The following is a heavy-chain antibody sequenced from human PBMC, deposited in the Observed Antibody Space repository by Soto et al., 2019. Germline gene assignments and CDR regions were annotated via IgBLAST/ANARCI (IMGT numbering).Heavy chain of an antibody. CDR1: GYTFTSYG. CDR3: ARAANWFDP. Sequence: QVQLVQSGAEVKKPGASVKVSCKASGYTFTSYGINWVRQAPGQGLEWMGWISAYNANTHYAQKLQGRVTMTTDTFTGTADMELRSLISDDTAVYYCARAANWFDPWCQGTLVTVSS. V-gene: IGHV1-18*01. CDR2: ISAYNANT. J-gene: IGHJ5*02.